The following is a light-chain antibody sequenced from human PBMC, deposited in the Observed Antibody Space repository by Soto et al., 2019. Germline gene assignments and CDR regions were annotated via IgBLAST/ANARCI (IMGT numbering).Light chain of an antibody. J-gene: IGLJ3*02. V-gene: IGLV2-14*01. CDR3: SSYTSSTTWV. Sequence: QSALTQPASVSGSPGQSITISCTGTSSDVGGYEYVSWYQQHPDKAPKLMIYEVTNRPSGVSNRFSGSKSGNTASLTISGLQAEDEDDYYCSSYTSSTTWVFGGGTKVTVL. CDR1: SSDVGGYEY. CDR2: EVT.